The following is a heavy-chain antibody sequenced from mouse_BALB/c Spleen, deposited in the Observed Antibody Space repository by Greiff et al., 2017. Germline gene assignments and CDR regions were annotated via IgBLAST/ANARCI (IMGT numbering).Heavy chain of an antibody. Sequence: QVQLQQSGAELVRPGVSVKISCKGSGYTFTDYAMHWVKQSHAKSLEWIGVISTYYGDASYNQKFKGKATMTVDKSSSTAYMELARLTSEDSAIYYCARDCNYVPLFDYWGQGTTLTVSS. CDR1: GYTFTDYA. J-gene: IGHJ2*01. CDR3: ARDCNYVPLFDY. V-gene: IGHV1S137*01. CDR2: ISTYYGDA. D-gene: IGHD2-1*01.